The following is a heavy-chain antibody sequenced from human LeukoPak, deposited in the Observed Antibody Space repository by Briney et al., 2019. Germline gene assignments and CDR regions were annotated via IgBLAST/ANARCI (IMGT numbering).Heavy chain of an antibody. CDR3: ARDSNFNWFDP. CDR1: EFTFSRYW. V-gene: IGHV3-7*01. D-gene: IGHD3-3*01. J-gene: IGHJ5*02. CDR2: INQDGSGK. Sequence: GGSLRLSCAASEFTFSRYWMSRVRQAPGKGLEWVANINQDGSGKYYVDSVKGRFTTSRDNAKNSLYLQMNSLRAEDTAVYYCARDSNFNWFDPWGHGTLVSVSS.